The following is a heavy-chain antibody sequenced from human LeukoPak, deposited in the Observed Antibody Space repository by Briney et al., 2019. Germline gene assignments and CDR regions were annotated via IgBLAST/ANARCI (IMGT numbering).Heavy chain of an antibody. CDR1: GYTFTDYY. Sequence: ASVKVSCKASGYTFTDYYMHWVRLAPGQGLEWMGWINPSSGGTNYAQKFQGRVTVTRDTSISTAYMDLSRLRSDDTAVYYCARAGVWDYSDSSGYHNAAFDIWGQGTMVTVSS. V-gene: IGHV1-2*02. CDR3: ARAGVWDYSDSSGYHNAAFDI. J-gene: IGHJ3*02. CDR2: INPSSGGT. D-gene: IGHD3-22*01.